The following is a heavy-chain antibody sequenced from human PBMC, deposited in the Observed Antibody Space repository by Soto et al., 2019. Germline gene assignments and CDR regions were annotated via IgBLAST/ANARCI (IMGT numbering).Heavy chain of an antibody. J-gene: IGHJ6*02. CDR2: IWYDGSNK. D-gene: IGHD2-15*01. CDR3: ASEYCSGGSCYYYGMDV. CDR1: GFTCSSYG. V-gene: IGHV3-33*01. Sequence: GGSLRLSCAASGFTCSSYGMHWVRQAPGKGLEWVAVIWYDGSNKYYADSVKGRFTISRDNSKNTLYLQMNSLRAEDTAVYYCASEYCSGGSCYYYGMDVWGQGTTVTVSS.